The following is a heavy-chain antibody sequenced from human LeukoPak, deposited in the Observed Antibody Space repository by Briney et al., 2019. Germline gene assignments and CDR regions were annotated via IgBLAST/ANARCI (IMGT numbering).Heavy chain of an antibody. CDR2: IYYSGST. V-gene: IGHV4-39*01. CDR1: GGSISSSSYY. D-gene: IGHD6-19*01. J-gene: IGHJ5*02. Sequence: SETLSLTCTVSGGSISSSSYYWGWIRQPPEKGLEWIGSIYYSGSTYYNPSLKSRVTISVDTSKNQFSLKLSSVTAADTAVYYCAITAETVAGNWFDPWGQGTLVTVSS. CDR3: AITAETVAGNWFDP.